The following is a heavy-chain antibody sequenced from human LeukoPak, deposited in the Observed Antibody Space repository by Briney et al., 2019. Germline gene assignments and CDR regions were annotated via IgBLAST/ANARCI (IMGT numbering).Heavy chain of an antibody. V-gene: IGHV4-38-2*02. D-gene: IGHD3-22*01. CDR3: ARDLIVPNWFDP. J-gene: IGHJ5*02. Sequence: SETLSLTCTVSGYSISSGYYWGWIRQPPGKGLEWIGSIYHSGSTYYNPSLKSRVTISVDPSKNQFSLKLSSVTAADTAVYYCARDLIVPNWFDPWGQGTLVTVSS. CDR1: GYSISSGYY. CDR2: IYHSGST.